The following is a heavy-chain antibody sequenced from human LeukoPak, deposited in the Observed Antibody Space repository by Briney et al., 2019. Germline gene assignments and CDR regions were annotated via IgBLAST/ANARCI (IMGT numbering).Heavy chain of an antibody. D-gene: IGHD3-10*02. J-gene: IGHJ6*02. CDR2: IWYDGSNK. Sequence: PGGSLRLSCAASGFTFSSYGMHWVRQAPGKGLEWVAVIWYDGSNKNYADSVKGRFTISRGNSKNTLHLQMNSLRAEDTAVYYCARESHVDYYYGMDVWGQGTTVTVSS. CDR1: GFTFSSYG. CDR3: ARESHVDYYYGMDV. V-gene: IGHV3-33*01.